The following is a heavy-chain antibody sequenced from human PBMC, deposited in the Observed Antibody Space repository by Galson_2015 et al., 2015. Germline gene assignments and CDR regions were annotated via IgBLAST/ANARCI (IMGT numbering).Heavy chain of an antibody. Sequence: SLRLSCAASGFTFSSYDMHWVRQATGKGLEWVSAIGTAGDTYYPGSVKGRFTISRDNSKNTLYLQMNSLRAEDTAVYYCAKDWGYSYGYFDYWGQGTLVTVSS. CDR3: AKDWGYSYGYFDY. J-gene: IGHJ4*02. D-gene: IGHD5-18*01. CDR1: GFTFSSYD. CDR2: IGTAGDT. V-gene: IGHV3-13*01.